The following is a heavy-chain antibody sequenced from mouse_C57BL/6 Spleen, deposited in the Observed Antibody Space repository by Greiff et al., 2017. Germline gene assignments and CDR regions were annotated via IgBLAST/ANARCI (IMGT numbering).Heavy chain of an antibody. CDR2: IDPETGGT. J-gene: IGHJ2*01. CDR3: TRSRTGEGGYYFDY. Sequence: VHLVESGAELVRPGASVTLSCKASGYTFTDYEMHWVKQTPVHGLEWIGAIDPETGGTAYNQKFKGKAILTADKSSSTAYMELRSLTSEDSAVYYCTRSRTGEGGYYFDYWGQGTTLTVSS. D-gene: IGHD4-1*01. CDR1: GYTFTDYE. V-gene: IGHV1-15*01.